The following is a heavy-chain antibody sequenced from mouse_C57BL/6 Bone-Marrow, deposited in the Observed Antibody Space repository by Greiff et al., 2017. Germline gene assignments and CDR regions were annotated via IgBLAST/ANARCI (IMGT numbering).Heavy chain of an antibody. V-gene: IGHV1-64*01. CDR3: VIYYYGAFDV. CDR1: GYTFTSYW. D-gene: IGHD1-1*01. Sequence: VQLQQPGAELVKPGASVKLSCKASGYTFTSYWMHWVKQRPGQGLEWIGMIHPNSGSTNYNEKFKSKATLTVDKSSSTASMQLSSLTSEDSAVYYCVIYYYGAFDVWGTGTTVTVSS. CDR2: IHPNSGST. J-gene: IGHJ1*03.